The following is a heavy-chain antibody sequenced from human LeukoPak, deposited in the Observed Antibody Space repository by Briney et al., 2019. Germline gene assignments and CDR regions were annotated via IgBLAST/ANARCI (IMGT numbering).Heavy chain of an antibody. CDR1: GFTFSRFA. Sequence: GGSLRLSCAASGFTFSRFAMSWVRQAPGKGLEWVSGFSGSGGSTYYADSVKGRFTISRDNSKNTLYLQMNSLRVEDTAVYYCAKAGMTRFDYWGQGIMVTVSS. J-gene: IGHJ4*02. CDR3: AKAGMTRFDY. CDR2: FSGSGGST. D-gene: IGHD1-20*01. V-gene: IGHV3-23*01.